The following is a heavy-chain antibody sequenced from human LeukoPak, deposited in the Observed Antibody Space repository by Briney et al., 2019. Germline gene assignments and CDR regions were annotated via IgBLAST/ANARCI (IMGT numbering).Heavy chain of an antibody. V-gene: IGHV1-2*02. CDR2: IEPNSGGA. J-gene: IGHJ4*02. D-gene: IGHD3-22*01. CDR1: GYTFTVKF. Sequence: GASVKVSCKASGYTFTVKFLHWLRQAPGQGLEWMGGIEPNSGGAVYGQKFRGRVTVTRDTSVSTAYMELSSLRSDDAAVYYCAIENWYDSSGFSKAFDYWGQGTLVRVSS. CDR3: AIENWYDSSGFSKAFDY.